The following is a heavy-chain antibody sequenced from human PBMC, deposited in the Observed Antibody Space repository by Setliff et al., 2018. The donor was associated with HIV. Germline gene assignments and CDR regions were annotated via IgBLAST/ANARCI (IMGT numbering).Heavy chain of an antibody. CDR1: GFTFDDYG. D-gene: IGHD3-22*01. V-gene: IGHV3-20*04. CDR2: INWNGGNT. CDR3: ARDGTIYYDSSGYYPLPFDY. Sequence: PGGSLRLSCAASGFTFDDYGMSWVRQTPGRGLEWVSGINWNGGNTYYADSVKGRFTISRDNAKNSLYLQMSSLGAEDTAFYYCARDGTIYYDSSGYYPLPFDYWGQGTLVTVSS. J-gene: IGHJ4*02.